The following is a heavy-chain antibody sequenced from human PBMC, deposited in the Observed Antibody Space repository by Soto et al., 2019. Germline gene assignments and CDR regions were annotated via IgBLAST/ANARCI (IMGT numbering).Heavy chain of an antibody. CDR1: GFTFSSYA. CDR2: ISGSGGST. Sequence: GGSLRLSCAASGFTFSSYAMSWVRQAPGKGLEWVSAISGSGGSTYYADSVKGRFTISRDNSKNTLYLQMNSLRAEDTAVYYCAKSTTPPGIAAAGGYGMDVWGQGTTVTVSS. CDR3: AKSTTPPGIAAAGGYGMDV. D-gene: IGHD6-13*01. J-gene: IGHJ6*02. V-gene: IGHV3-23*01.